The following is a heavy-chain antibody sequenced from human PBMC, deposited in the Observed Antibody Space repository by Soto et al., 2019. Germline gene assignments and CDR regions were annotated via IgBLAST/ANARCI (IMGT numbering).Heavy chain of an antibody. J-gene: IGHJ5*02. CDR3: ARHHGPTTSENGFDP. D-gene: IGHD5-12*01. CDR2: ISTYSGDT. CDR1: GYTFFTYD. V-gene: IGHV1-18*01. Sequence: QVHLVQSGVEVKTPGASVKVSCQASGYTFFTYDISWVRQAPGQGLEWMGWISTYSGDTKYAQKFQGRVTMTTDTYTTKADLELRSLRSDATAVYYCARHHGPTTSENGFDPGGQGTLVTVSS.